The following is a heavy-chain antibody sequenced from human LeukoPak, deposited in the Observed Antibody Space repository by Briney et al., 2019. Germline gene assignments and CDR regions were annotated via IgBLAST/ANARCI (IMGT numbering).Heavy chain of an antibody. D-gene: IGHD3-3*01. Sequence: PGGSLRLSCAASGFSFYAYSVTWVRQAPGKGPEWVASIDSSGGFVFYADSVKGRFTITRDNAKSSLFLQMNTLRVEDTAVYYCARWSGNFDFWGQGTLVSVSS. CDR3: ARWSGNFDF. CDR2: IDSSGGFV. J-gene: IGHJ4*02. CDR1: GFSFYAYS. V-gene: IGHV3-21*06.